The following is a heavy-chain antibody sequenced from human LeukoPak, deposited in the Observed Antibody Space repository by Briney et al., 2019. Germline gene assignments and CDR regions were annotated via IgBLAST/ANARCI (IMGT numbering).Heavy chain of an antibody. V-gene: IGHV4-59*08. CDR2: IYYTGST. J-gene: IGHJ4*02. Sequence: SETLSLTCSVSGGSISSLYWSWIRQPPGKGLEWIGYIYYTGSTNYNPSLKSRVTMFVDMSKNQFSLRLSSVTAADTAVYYCARGDYSDSTGYFAYWGQGTLVTVSS. D-gene: IGHD3-22*01. CDR1: GGSISSLY. CDR3: ARGDYSDSTGYFAY.